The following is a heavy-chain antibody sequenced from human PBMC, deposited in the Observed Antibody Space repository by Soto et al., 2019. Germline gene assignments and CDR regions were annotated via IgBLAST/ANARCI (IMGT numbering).Heavy chain of an antibody. Sequence: GASVKVSCKASGYTFTSYGISWVRQAPGQGLEWMGWISAYNGNTNYAQKLQGRVTMTTDTSTSTAYMELRSLRSGDTAVYYCARITMIVVVSQTWRAFHIWGQGTMVTLSS. J-gene: IGHJ3*02. D-gene: IGHD3-22*01. V-gene: IGHV1-18*01. CDR2: ISAYNGNT. CDR1: GYTFTSYG. CDR3: ARITMIVVVSQTWRAFHI.